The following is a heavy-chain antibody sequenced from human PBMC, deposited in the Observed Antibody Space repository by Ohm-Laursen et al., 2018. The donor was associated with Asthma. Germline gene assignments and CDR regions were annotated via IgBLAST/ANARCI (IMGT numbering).Heavy chain of an antibody. Sequence: SETLSLTCTVSGGSVSSGSYYWSWIRQPPGKGLEWIGYIYYSGSTNYNPSLKSRVTISVDTSKNQFSLKLSSVTAADTAVYYCARGRAAAGTFPYYGMDVWGQGTTVTVSS. V-gene: IGHV4-61*01. J-gene: IGHJ6*02. CDR1: GGSVSSGSYY. D-gene: IGHD6-13*01. CDR3: ARGRAAAGTFPYYGMDV. CDR2: IYYSGST.